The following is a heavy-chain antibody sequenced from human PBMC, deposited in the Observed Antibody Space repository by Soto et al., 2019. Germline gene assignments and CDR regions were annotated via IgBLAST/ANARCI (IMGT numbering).Heavy chain of an antibody. CDR3: ARGEREDIEEVVGVRPGEYSMDV. Sequence: QVHLVESGGGVVQPGSSLRLSCAASEFTFRIFAMHWLRQYPGKGLEWVAVISYDGSRKADSVKGRFTVSRDNSWNTLYLQMKSLRAEDTAIYYCARGEREDIEEVVGVRPGEYSMDVWGQGTTVTVSS. J-gene: IGHJ6*02. CDR1: EFTFRIFA. V-gene: IGHV3-30-3*01. D-gene: IGHD1-26*01. CDR2: ISYDGSRK.